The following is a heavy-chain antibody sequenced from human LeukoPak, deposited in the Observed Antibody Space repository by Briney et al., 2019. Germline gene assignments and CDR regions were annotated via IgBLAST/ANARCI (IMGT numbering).Heavy chain of an antibody. Sequence: GGSLRLSCAASGFTFSSYGMHWVRQAPGKGLEWVAFIRYDGSNKYYADSVKGRFTISRDNSKNTLYLQMNSLRAEDTAVYYCAREEGVTTVTTGPDTFDIWGQGTMVTVSS. CDR2: IRYDGSNK. J-gene: IGHJ3*02. V-gene: IGHV3-30*02. D-gene: IGHD4-17*01. CDR1: GFTFSSYG. CDR3: AREEGVTTVTTGPDTFDI.